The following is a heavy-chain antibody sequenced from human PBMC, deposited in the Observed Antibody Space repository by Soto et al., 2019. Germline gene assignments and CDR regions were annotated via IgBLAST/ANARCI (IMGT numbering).Heavy chain of an antibody. D-gene: IGHD1-26*01. V-gene: IGHV1-69*13. Sequence: SVKVSCKASGYTFTSYGISWVRQAPGQGLEWMGGIIPIFGTANYAQKFQGRVTITADESTSTAYMELSSLRSGDTAVYYCARDLGGSYYNWFDPWGQGTLVTVS. J-gene: IGHJ5*02. CDR2: IIPIFGTA. CDR1: GYTFTSYG. CDR3: ARDLGGSYYNWFDP.